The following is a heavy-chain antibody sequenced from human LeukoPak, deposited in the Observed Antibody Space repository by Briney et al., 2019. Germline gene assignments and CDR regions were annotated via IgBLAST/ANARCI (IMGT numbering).Heavy chain of an antibody. CDR2: IYYSGST. D-gene: IGHD2-15*01. J-gene: IGHJ4*02. CDR3: ASPSWAVAGAYFDY. V-gene: IGHV4-59*01. CDR1: GGSISSYY. Sequence: PSETLSLTCTVSGGSISSYYWSWIRQPPGKGLEWIGYIYYSGSTNYNPSLKSRVTISVDTSKNQFSLKLSSVTAADTAVYYCASPSWAVAGAYFDYWGQGTLVTVSS.